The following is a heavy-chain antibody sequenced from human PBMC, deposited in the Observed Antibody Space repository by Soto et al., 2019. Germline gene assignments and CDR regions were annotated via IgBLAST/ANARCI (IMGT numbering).Heavy chain of an antibody. CDR2: IDPSDSYT. D-gene: IGHD3-10*01. J-gene: IGHJ4*02. Sequence: GESLKISCKGSGYSFTSYWISWVRQMPEKGLEWMGRIDPSDSYTNYSPSFRGHVTISADKSISTAYLKWSSLKASDTAIYYCARHKSGGGSYPFDFWGQGTLVTVSS. V-gene: IGHV5-10-1*01. CDR1: GYSFTSYW. CDR3: ARHKSGGGSYPFDF.